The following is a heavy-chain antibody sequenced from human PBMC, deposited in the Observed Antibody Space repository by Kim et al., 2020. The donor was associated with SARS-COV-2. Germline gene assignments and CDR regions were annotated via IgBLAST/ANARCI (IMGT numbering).Heavy chain of an antibody. V-gene: IGHV1-58*01. CDR1: GFTFTSSA. J-gene: IGHJ4*02. CDR3: AAPGDYYGSGSPLDY. D-gene: IGHD3-10*01. CDR2: IVVGSGNT. Sequence: SVKVSCKASGFTFTSSAVQWVRQARGQRLEWIGWIVVGSGNTNYAQKFQERVTITRDMSTSTAYMELSSLRSEDTAVYYCAAPGDYYGSGSPLDYWGQGTLVTVSS.